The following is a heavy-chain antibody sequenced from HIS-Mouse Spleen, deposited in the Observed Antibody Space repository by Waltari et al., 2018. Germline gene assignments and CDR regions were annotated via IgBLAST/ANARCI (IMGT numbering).Heavy chain of an antibody. J-gene: IGHJ6*02. V-gene: IGHV4-39*07. CDR2: IYYSGST. CDR3: ARDFSGVGATYYYYYYGMDV. D-gene: IGHD1-26*01. Sequence: QLQLQESGPGLVKPSETLSLTCTVSGGSISSSTSYWGWIRQPPGNGREWIGSIYYSGSTYYNPSLKSRVTISVDTSKNQFSLKLSSVTAADTAVYYCARDFSGVGATYYYYYYGMDVWGQGTTVTVSS. CDR1: GGSISSSTSY.